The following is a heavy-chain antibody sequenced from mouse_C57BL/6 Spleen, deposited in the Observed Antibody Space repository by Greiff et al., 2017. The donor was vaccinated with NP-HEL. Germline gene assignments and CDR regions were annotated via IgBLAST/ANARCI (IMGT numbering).Heavy chain of an antibody. J-gene: IGHJ3*01. CDR2: IYPRSGNT. CDR3: ARVACDGDSACFAY. V-gene: IGHV1-81*01. CDR1: GYTFTSYG. Sequence: QVQLKESGAELARPGASVKLSCKASGYTFTSYGISWVKQRTGQGLEWIGEIYPRSGNTYYNEKFKGKATLTADKSSSTAYMELRSLTSEDSAVYFCARVACDGDSACFAYWGQGTRVTVSA. D-gene: IGHD2-13*01.